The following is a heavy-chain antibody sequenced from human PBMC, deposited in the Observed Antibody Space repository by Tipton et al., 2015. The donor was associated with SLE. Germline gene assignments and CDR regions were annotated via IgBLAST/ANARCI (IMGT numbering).Heavy chain of an antibody. Sequence: TLSLTCTVSGDSINSYHWSWIRQTPGKGLEWIGEINYSGSTNYNPSLKSRATISIDPSRNQLSLKLRSVTAADAAVYFCARGVAHYFDSGSFDVWGQGTLVTVSS. J-gene: IGHJ3*01. CDR2: INYSGST. CDR3: ARGVAHYFDSGSFDV. V-gene: IGHV4-34*01. CDR1: GDSINSYH. D-gene: IGHD3-10*01.